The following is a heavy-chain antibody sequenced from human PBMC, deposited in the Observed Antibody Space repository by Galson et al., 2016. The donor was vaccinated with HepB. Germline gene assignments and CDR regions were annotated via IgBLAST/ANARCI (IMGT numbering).Heavy chain of an antibody. CDR2: IWYDGSNK. D-gene: IGHD1-7*01. CDR1: GFTFSSYT. J-gene: IGHJ3*02. CDR3: ARELWNYNSFDM. V-gene: IGHV3-33*01. Sequence: SLRLSCAASGFTFSSYTMHWVRQAPGKGLDWVAGIWYDGSNKYYGDSVKGRFTISRDNSKNTLYLQMNSLRAEDTAVYYCARELWNYNSFDMWGQGKMVTVSS.